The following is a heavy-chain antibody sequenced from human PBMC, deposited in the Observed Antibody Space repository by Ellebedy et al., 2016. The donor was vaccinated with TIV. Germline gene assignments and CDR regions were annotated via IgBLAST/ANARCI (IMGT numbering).Heavy chain of an antibody. J-gene: IGHJ4*02. CDR1: GHTFTSYG. CDR2: ISAYNGNT. V-gene: IGHV1-18*04. D-gene: IGHD4-17*01. Sequence: AASVKVSCKASGHTFTSYGISWVRQAPGQGLEWMGWISAYNGNTKYAQKLQGRVTMTTDTSTSTAYMELRSLGSDDTAVYYCARASGRAVTAKNDYWGRGTLVTVSS. CDR3: ARASGRAVTAKNDY.